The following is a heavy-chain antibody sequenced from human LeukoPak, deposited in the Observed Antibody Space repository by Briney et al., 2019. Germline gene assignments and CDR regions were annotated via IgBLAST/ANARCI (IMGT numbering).Heavy chain of an antibody. CDR3: ASAHCSSTSCYNTLDRDDY. CDR2: IRYDGSNK. V-gene: IGHV3-30*02. J-gene: IGHJ4*02. D-gene: IGHD2-2*02. CDR1: GFTFSSYG. Sequence: GRSLRLSCAASGFTFSSYGMHWVRQAPGKGLEWVAFIRYDGSNKYYADSVKGRFTISRDNSKNTLYLQMNSLRVEDTAVYYCASAHCSSTSCYNTLDRDDYWGQGTLVTVSS.